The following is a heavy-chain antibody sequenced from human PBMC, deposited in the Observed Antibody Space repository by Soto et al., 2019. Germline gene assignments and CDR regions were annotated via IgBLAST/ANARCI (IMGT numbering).Heavy chain of an antibody. D-gene: IGHD4-17*01. V-gene: IGHV3-66*01. CDR1: GFTVSSSD. CDR2: LFSNGNT. Sequence: EVQLVESGGGLVQPGGSLRLSCAVSGFTVSSSDMTWVRQAPGRGLEWVSVLFSNGNTYYAVSVKGRSSISRDNSKNTLDLQVNGLRVEDKAIYYCAKVDHGDAHYWGQGTLVTVSS. CDR3: AKVDHGDAHY. J-gene: IGHJ4*02.